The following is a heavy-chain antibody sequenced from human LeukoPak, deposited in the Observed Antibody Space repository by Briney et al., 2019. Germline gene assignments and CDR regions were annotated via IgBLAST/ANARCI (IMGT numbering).Heavy chain of an antibody. CDR2: IRHDGSNK. D-gene: IGHD2-2*01. CDR1: GFTFSSYG. J-gene: IGHJ4*02. V-gene: IGHV3-30*02. Sequence: GGSLRLSCAASGFTFSSYGMHWVRQAPGKGLEWVAFIRHDGSNKYYADSVKGRFTISRDNAKNSLYLQMNSLRAEDTAVYYCARNLPAADYWGQGTLVTVSS. CDR3: ARNLPAADY.